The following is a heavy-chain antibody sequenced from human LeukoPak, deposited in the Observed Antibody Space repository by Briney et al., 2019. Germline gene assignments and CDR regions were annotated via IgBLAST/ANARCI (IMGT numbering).Heavy chain of an antibody. J-gene: IGHJ5*02. CDR1: GGSFSGYY. D-gene: IGHD2-8*01. CDR3: ARGKRVLMVYARYYNWFDP. Sequence: SETLSLTCAVYGGSFSGYYWSWIRQPPGKGLEWIGEINHSGSTNYNPSLKSRVTISVDTSKNQFPLKLSSVTAADTAVYYCARGKRVLMVYARYYNWFDPWSQGTLVTVSS. V-gene: IGHV4-34*01. CDR2: INHSGST.